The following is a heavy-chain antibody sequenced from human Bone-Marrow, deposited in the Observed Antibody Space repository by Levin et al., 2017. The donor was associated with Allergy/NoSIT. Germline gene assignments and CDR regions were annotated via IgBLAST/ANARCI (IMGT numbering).Heavy chain of an antibody. CDR1: GYSFTSYP. D-gene: IGHD2-2*01. Sequence: GASVKVSCKASGYSFTSYPMHWVRQAPGQSFEWMGWINTDSGDTRYSQKMQGRVTITRDTSAGTAYMELSSLRSEDTSVYYCVRGRPPCSGASCSHSWVRNYFAPWGQGTLVTVSA. J-gene: IGHJ5*02. CDR2: INTDSGDT. V-gene: IGHV1-3*04. CDR3: VRGRPPCSGASCSHSWVRNYFAP.